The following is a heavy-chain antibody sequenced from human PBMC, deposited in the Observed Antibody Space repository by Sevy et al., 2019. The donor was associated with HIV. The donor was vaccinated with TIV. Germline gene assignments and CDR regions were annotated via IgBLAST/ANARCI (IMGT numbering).Heavy chain of an antibody. CDR2: IYYNPDT. D-gene: IGHD3-16*01. Sequence: SETLSLTCTVSGGSISSSDYFWGWIRQPPGKGLEWIGTIYYNPDTYHNPSLTSRVTISVDTSKNQFSLRMTSVTALDTAVYYCARHGAWRFYFDFWGRGALVTVSS. J-gene: IGHJ4*02. CDR1: GGSISSSDYF. V-gene: IGHV4-39*01. CDR3: ARHGAWRFYFDF.